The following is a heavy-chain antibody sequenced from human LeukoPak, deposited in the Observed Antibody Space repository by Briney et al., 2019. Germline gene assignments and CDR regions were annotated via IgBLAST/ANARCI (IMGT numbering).Heavy chain of an antibody. CDR3: ARVLGDTDAFDI. D-gene: IGHD2-21*02. CDR2: ISYDGSNK. CDR1: GFTFSSYA. V-gene: IGHV3-30*01. Sequence: SGRSLRLSCAASGFTFSSYAMHWVRQAPGKGLEWVAVISYDGSNKYYADSVKGRFTISRDNSKNTLYLQMNSLRAEDTAVYYCARVLGDTDAFDIWGQGTMVTVSS. J-gene: IGHJ3*02.